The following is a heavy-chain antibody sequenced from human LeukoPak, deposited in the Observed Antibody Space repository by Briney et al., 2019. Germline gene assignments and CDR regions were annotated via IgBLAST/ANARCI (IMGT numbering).Heavy chain of an antibody. CDR1: GFTFSTAS. D-gene: IGHD3-10*01. Sequence: GGSLRLSCEASGFTFSTASLSWVRQAPGKGLEWVGRIKSKTDAETTDYAAPVKGRFTISRDDSKNTTYLQMNSLKTEDSAVYYCTTQLIYGSGSYLKGYWGQGTLVTVSS. CDR3: TTQLIYGSGSYLKGY. V-gene: IGHV3-15*01. J-gene: IGHJ4*02. CDR2: IKSKTDAETT.